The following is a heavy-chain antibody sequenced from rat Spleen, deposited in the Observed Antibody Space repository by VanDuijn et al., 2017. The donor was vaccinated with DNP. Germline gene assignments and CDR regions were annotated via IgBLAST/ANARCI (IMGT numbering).Heavy chain of an antibody. D-gene: IGHD1-10*01. CDR1: GFTFSSAW. CDR3: AWPST. Sequence: EVQVLKSGGGLVQPGNSLKLSCVTSGFTFSSAWMYWYRQFPEKRLEWVARIKPKANNYATDYTESVKGRFTISRDDSKNSIYLQMNNLKEEDTAIYYCAWPSTWGQGVMVTVSS. J-gene: IGHJ2*01. V-gene: IGHV6-6*01. CDR2: IKPKANNYAT.